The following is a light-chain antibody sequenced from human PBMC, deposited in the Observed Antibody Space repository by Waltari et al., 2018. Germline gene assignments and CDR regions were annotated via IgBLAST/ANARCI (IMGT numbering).Light chain of an antibody. CDR3: CSYAGSSTHVV. J-gene: IGLJ2*01. CDR1: SRDIGSYNL. V-gene: IGLV2-23*02. Sequence: QSALTQPASVSGSPGQSITISCTGPSRDIGSYNLVSWYQQHPGKAPKVMIYEVSKRPSGVSNRFSGSKSGNTASLTISGLQAEDEADYYCCSYAGSSTHVVFGGGTKLTVL. CDR2: EVS.